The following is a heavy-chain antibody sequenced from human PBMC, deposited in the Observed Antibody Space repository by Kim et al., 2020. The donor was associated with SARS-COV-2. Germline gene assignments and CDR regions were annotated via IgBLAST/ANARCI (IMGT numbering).Heavy chain of an antibody. D-gene: IGHD5-12*01. V-gene: IGHV1-2*04. Sequence: TNYAQKFQGWVTMTRETSISTAYMELSRLRSDDTAVYYCARGGDGYNFDYWGQGTLVTVSS. CDR3: ARGGDGYNFDY. CDR2: T. J-gene: IGHJ4*02.